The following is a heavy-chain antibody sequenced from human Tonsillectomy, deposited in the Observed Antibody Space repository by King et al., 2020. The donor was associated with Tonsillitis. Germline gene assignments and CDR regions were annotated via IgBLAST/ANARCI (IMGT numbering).Heavy chain of an antibody. CDR2: IYYSGST. CDR3: ARVERYGSAWYADF. Sequence: VQLQESGPGLVKPSETLSLTCTVSGGSISSYYWSWIRQPPGEGLEWIGYIYYSGSTNYNPSLKSRVTISVVRSTNQFSLKLSSVTAADTAVYYCARVERYGSAWYADFWGQGALVTVSS. CDR1: GGSISSYY. D-gene: IGHD6-19*01. V-gene: IGHV4-59*08. J-gene: IGHJ4*02.